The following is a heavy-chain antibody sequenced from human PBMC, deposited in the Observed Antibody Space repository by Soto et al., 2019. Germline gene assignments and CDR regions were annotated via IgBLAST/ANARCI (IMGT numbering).Heavy chain of an antibody. J-gene: IGHJ6*02. CDR2: IYHSGST. CDR3: ARRTYDGLDV. D-gene: IGHD3-3*01. CDR1: GGSISSTNW. V-gene: IGHV4-4*03. Sequence: QVQLQESGPGLVKPPGTLSLTCAVFGGSISSTNWWTWVRQPPGKGLEWIGEIYHSGSTNYNPSLKSRVTISVDKSNNQFSLKLSFVTAPDTAVYYCARRTYDGLDVWGQGTTVTVSS.